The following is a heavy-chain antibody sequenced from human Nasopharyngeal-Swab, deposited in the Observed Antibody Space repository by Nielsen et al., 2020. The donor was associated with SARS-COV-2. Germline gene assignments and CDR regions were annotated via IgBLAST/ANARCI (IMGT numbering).Heavy chain of an antibody. CDR2: ISSSSSYI. Sequence: GESLKISCAASGFTFSSYSMNWVRQAPGKGLEWVSSISSSSSYIYYADSVKGRFTISRDNSKNTLYLQMNSLRAEDTAVYYCASRGYWGQGTLVTVSS. CDR3: ASRGY. J-gene: IGHJ4*02. V-gene: IGHV3-21*01. CDR1: GFTFSSYS.